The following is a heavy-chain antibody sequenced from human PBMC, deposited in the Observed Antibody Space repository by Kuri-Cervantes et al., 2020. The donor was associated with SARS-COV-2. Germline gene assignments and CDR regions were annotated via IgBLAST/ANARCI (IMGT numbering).Heavy chain of an antibody. J-gene: IGHJ4*02. V-gene: IGHV3-7*01. CDR3: ARVSPISYYYDSSGYLDY. CDR1: GFTFSSYW. D-gene: IGHD3-22*01. CDR2: IKQDGSEK. Sequence: GESLKISCAASGFTFSSYWMSWVRRAPGKGLEWVANIKQDGSEKYYVDSVKGRFTISRDNAKNSLYLQMNSLRAEDTAVYYCARVSPISYYYDSSGYLDYWGQGTLVTVSS.